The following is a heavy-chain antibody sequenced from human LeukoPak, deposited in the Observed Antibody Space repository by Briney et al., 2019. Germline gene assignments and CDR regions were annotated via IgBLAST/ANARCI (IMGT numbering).Heavy chain of an antibody. V-gene: IGHV1-2*02. CDR1: GYTFTDYY. D-gene: IGHD3-9*01. CDR2: INLNSGDT. CDR3: ARSYFDVLTNYYMWLAP. Sequence: ASVKVSCKASGYTFTDYYIHWVRQAPGQGLEWMGCINLNSGDTYYAQNFQDRVTMTGDTSISTAYLELSSLRSDDTAVFYCARSYFDVLTNYYMWLAPWGQGTLATVSS. J-gene: IGHJ5*02.